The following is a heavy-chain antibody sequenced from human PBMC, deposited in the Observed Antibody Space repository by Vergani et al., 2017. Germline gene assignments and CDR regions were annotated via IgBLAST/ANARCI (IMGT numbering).Heavy chain of an antibody. CDR2: IRYDGSNK. CDR3: AKECLGYCSGGSCYPGWYFDL. V-gene: IGHV3-30*02. Sequence: QVQLVESGGGVVQPGGSLRLSCAASGFTFSSYGMHWVRQAPGKGLEWVAFIRYDGSNKYYADSVKGRFTISRDNSKNTLYLQMNSLRAEDTAVYYCAKECLGYCSGGSCYPGWYFDLWGRGTLVTVSS. J-gene: IGHJ2*01. D-gene: IGHD2-15*01. CDR1: GFTFSSYG.